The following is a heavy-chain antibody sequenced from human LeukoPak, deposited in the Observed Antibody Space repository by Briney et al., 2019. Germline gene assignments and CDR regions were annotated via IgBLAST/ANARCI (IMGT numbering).Heavy chain of an antibody. Sequence: GASVKVSCKASGYTFTSYGISWVRQAPGQGLEWMGGIIPIFGTANYAQKFQGRVTITADKSTSTAYMELSSLRSEDTAVYYCARSIDGEYYYYYMDVWGKGTTVTVSS. J-gene: IGHJ6*03. CDR2: IIPIFGTA. CDR3: ARSIDGEYYYYYMDV. D-gene: IGHD5-24*01. CDR1: GYTFTSYG. V-gene: IGHV1-69*06.